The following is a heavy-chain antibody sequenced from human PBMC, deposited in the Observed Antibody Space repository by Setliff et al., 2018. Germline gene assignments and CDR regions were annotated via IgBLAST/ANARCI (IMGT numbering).Heavy chain of an antibody. V-gene: IGHV4-39*07. CDR1: GGSTSRTSHY. D-gene: IGHD2-21*02. J-gene: IGHJ4*02. CDR3: ARGGWGLVIFEGVYFDY. Sequence: SETLSLTCAVSGGSTSRTSHYWGWIRQTPGKGLEWIGSVFYTGNTFYNPSHKSRVSIAVDKSKNEFSLGLDSVTAADTAVYCCARGGWGLVIFEGVYFDYWGQGT. CDR2: VFYTGNT.